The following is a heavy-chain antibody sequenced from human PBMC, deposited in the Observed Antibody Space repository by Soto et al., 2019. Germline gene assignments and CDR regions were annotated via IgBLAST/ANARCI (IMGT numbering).Heavy chain of an antibody. V-gene: IGHV4-31*03. CDR2: IYYSGST. Sequence: SETLSLTCTVSGGSISSGGYYWSWIRQHPGKGLEWIGYIYYSGSTYYNPSLKSRVTISVDTSKNQFSLKLSSVTAADTAVYYCATGEVVVTAIGDAFDIWGQGTMVTVSS. CDR3: ATGEVVVTAIGDAFDI. J-gene: IGHJ3*02. CDR1: GGSISSGGYY. D-gene: IGHD3-22*01.